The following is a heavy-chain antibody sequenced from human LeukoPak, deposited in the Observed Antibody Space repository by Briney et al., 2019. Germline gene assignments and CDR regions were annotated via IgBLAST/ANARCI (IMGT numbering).Heavy chain of an antibody. CDR2: ISAYNGNT. CDR1: GYTFTSYG. J-gene: IGHJ3*02. Sequence: ASVKVSCKASGYTFTSYGISWVRRAPGQGLEWMGWISAYNGNTNYAQKLQGRVTMTTDTSTSTAYMELRSLRSDDTAVYYCARDTPKLNYYGSGSYLAFDIWGQGTMVTVSS. D-gene: IGHD3-10*01. V-gene: IGHV1-18*01. CDR3: ARDTPKLNYYGSGSYLAFDI.